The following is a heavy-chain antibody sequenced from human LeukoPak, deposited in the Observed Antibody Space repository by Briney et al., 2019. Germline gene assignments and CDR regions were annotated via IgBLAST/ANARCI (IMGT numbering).Heavy chain of an antibody. CDR1: GFTFSDYY. Sequence: GGSLRLSCAASGFTFSDYYMSWIRQAPGKGLEWVSYISSSGSTIYYADSVKGRFTISRDNAKNSLYLQMNSLRAEDTAVYHCARGLASWIQLWSASDYWGQGTLVTVSS. D-gene: IGHD5-18*01. CDR2: ISSSGSTI. J-gene: IGHJ4*02. V-gene: IGHV3-11*01. CDR3: ARGLASWIQLWSASDY.